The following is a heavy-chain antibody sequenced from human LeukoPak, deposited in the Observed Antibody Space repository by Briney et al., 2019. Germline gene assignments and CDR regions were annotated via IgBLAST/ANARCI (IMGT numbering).Heavy chain of an antibody. CDR2: IYPGNSDT. CDR3: ARPPYASGRYFDL. Sequence: GESLKISCKGSGYSFTSYWIGWVRQMPGKGLEWMGIIYPGNSDTRYSPSFQGQVTISADKSISTAYLQWSSLKASDSAMYCCARPPYASGRYFDLWGRGTQVTVSS. V-gene: IGHV5-51*01. J-gene: IGHJ2*01. D-gene: IGHD3-10*01. CDR1: GYSFTSYW.